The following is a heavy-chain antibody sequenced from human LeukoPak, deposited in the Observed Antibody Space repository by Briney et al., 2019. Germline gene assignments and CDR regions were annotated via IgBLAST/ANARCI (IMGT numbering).Heavy chain of an antibody. CDR1: GGAFSSYA. Sequence: SVKVSCKASGGAFSSYAISWVRQAPGQGLEWMGGIIPIFGTANYAQKFQGRVTITADESTSTAYMELSSLRSEDTAVYYCARDVLSTGYYFDYWGQGTLVTVSS. V-gene: IGHV1-69*01. CDR3: ARDVLSTGYYFDY. CDR2: IIPIFGTA. D-gene: IGHD5/OR15-5a*01. J-gene: IGHJ4*02.